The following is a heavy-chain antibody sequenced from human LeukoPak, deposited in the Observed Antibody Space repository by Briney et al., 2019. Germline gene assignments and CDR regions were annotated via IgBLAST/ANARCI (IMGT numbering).Heavy chain of an antibody. CDR3: ARARYRRQWLVSNWFDP. Sequence: GASVKVSCKASGYTFTGYYMHWVRQAPGQGLEWMGWINPNSGGTNYAQKFQGRVTMTRDTSISTAYMELCRLRSDDTAVYYCARARYRRQWLVSNWFDPWGQGTLVTVSS. CDR1: GYTFTGYY. CDR2: INPNSGGT. D-gene: IGHD6-19*01. V-gene: IGHV1-2*02. J-gene: IGHJ5*02.